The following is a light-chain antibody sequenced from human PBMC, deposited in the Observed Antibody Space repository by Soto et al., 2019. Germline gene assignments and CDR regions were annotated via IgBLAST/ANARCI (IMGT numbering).Light chain of an antibody. CDR2: DVS. CDR3: SSYTSNTTPV. J-gene: IGLJ2*01. Sequence: HSVLTQPASVSGSPGQSITISCTGTSSDVGGYNYVSWYQQHPGKAPKLMIYDVSVRPSGVSSRFSGSKSGSTASLTISGLQAEDEADYYCSSYTSNTTPVFGGGTKLTVL. V-gene: IGLV2-14*03. CDR1: SSDVGGYNY.